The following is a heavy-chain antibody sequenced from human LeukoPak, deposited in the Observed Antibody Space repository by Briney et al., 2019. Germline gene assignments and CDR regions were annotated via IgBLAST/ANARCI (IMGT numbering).Heavy chain of an antibody. Sequence: ASVKVSCKVSGYTLTELSMHWVRQAPGNGLEWMGGFDPEDGETIYAQKFQGRVTMTEDTSTDTAYMELGSLRSEDTAVYYCVGFLDSMNYWGQGTLVTVSS. D-gene: IGHD3-22*01. J-gene: IGHJ4*02. CDR3: VGFLDSMNY. CDR2: FDPEDGET. V-gene: IGHV1-24*01. CDR1: GYTLTELS.